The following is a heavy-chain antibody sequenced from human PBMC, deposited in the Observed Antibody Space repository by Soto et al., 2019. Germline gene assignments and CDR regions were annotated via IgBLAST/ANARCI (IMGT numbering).Heavy chain of an antibody. CDR3: ARHALQYCGGDCYLLPYFDL. Sequence: EVQLVESGGGLVQPGGSLKLSCAASGFTFSGSAMHWVRQASGKGLEWVGRIRSKANNYATVYAASVKGRFTISRDDSKNGAHLQMNSLKTEDTAVYYCARHALQYCGGDCYLLPYFDLWGRGTLFTVSS. CDR1: GFTFSGSA. D-gene: IGHD2-21*02. V-gene: IGHV3-73*02. J-gene: IGHJ2*01. CDR2: IRSKANNYAT.